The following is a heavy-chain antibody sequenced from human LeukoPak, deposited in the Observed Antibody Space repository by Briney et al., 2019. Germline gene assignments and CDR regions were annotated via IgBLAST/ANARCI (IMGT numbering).Heavy chain of an antibody. J-gene: IGHJ4*02. CDR1: GFTFSSYW. CDR3: ARDGYSFGHDFDY. CDR2: IHSDGSST. V-gene: IGHV3-74*01. D-gene: IGHD5-18*01. Sequence: GGSLRLSCAASGFTFSSYWMHWVRQAPGKGLVWVSRIHSDGSSTSYADSVKGRFTISRDNAKNTLYLQMNSLRAEDTAVYYCARDGYSFGHDFDYWGQGTLVTVSS.